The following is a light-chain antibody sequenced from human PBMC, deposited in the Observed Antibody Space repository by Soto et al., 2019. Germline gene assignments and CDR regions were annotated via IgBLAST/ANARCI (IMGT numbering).Light chain of an antibody. CDR2: DVS. V-gene: IGKV3-15*01. J-gene: IGKJ5*01. CDR3: QQYNNWPFS. Sequence: EIVLTQSPATLSLSPGETATLSCRASQSVSGYIGWYQQKPGQSPRLLIYDVSIRATGVPARFSATGSETDFTLTISGLQSEDSAVYFCQQYNNWPFSFGQGTRLEIK. CDR1: QSVSGY.